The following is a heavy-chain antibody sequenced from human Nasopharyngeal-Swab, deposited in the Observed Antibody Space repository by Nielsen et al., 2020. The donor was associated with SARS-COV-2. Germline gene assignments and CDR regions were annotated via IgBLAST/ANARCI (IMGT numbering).Heavy chain of an antibody. CDR3: VKGGYGVYFDY. CDR1: GFTFSSYA. V-gene: IGHV3-64D*06. Sequence: GGSLRLSCSASGFTFSSYAMHWVRQAPGKGLEYVSAISSNGGSTYYADSVKGRFTISRDNSKNTLYLQMSSLRAEGTAVYYCVKGGYGVYFDYWGQGTLVTVSS. J-gene: IGHJ4*02. CDR2: ISSNGGST. D-gene: IGHD4-17*01.